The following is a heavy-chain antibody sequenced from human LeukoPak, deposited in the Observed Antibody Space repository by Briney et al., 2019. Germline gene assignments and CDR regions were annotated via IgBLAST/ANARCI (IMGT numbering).Heavy chain of an antibody. CDR3: ARDRDAFDI. Sequence: SETLSLTCTVSGGSIRSNYYWGWIRQPPGKGLEWIGSIYYSGNSYYNPSVKSRVTMSIDTSKNQFSLKLSSVTAADTAVYYCARDRDAFDIWGHGTLVTVSS. CDR2: IYYSGNS. J-gene: IGHJ3*02. CDR1: GGSIRSNYY. V-gene: IGHV4-39*07.